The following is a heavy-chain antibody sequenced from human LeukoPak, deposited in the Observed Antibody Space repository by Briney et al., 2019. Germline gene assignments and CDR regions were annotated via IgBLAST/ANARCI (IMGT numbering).Heavy chain of an antibody. CDR2: ISGSGVNR. CDR3: AKGISPMISLLYFDY. CDR1: GFTFSSYS. V-gene: IGHV3-23*01. D-gene: IGHD3-22*01. Sequence: GGSLRLSCAASGFTFSSYSMNWVRQAPGKGLEWVSTISGSGVNRDYADSVKGRFIISRDNSKNTLYLQMHSLRAEDTAVYYCAKGISPMISLLYFDYWGQGTLVTVSS. J-gene: IGHJ4*02.